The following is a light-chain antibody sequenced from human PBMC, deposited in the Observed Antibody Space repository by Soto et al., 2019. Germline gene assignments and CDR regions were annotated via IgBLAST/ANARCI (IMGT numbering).Light chain of an antibody. CDR1: RSILYRSDNKNY. CDR2: WAS. Sequence: DVVMTQSPDSLAVSLGERATINCRSSRSILYRSDNKNYLAWYQQKPGQPPRLLISWASTRKSGVPDRFSGSGSGTDFTLTISSLQAADVAVYYCQQYYSSPYTFGQGTKLEIK. CDR3: QQYYSSPYT. V-gene: IGKV4-1*01. J-gene: IGKJ2*01.